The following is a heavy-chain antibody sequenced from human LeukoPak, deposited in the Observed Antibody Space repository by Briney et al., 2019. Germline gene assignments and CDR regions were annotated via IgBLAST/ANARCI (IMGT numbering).Heavy chain of an antibody. J-gene: IGHJ4*02. D-gene: IGHD1-26*01. V-gene: IGHV4-4*07. CDR1: GGSISSYY. CDR2: IYTSGST. Sequence: SETLSLTCTVSGGSISSYYWSWIRQPAGKGLEWIGRIYTSGSTNYNPSLKSRVTMSVDTSKNQFSLKLSSVTAADTAVYYCARERVYWKGYYFDYWGQGTLVTVSS. CDR3: ARERVYWKGYYFDY.